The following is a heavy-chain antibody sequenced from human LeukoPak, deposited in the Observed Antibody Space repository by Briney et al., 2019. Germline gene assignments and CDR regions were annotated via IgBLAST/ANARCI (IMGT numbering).Heavy chain of an antibody. CDR3: ARDGLHTAHFDY. CDR1: GGSISSGGYS. CDR2: IYHSGST. V-gene: IGHV4-30-2*01. J-gene: IGHJ4*02. Sequence: PSQTLSLTCAVSGGSISSGGYSWSWIRQPPGKGLEWIGYIYHSGSTYYNPSLKSRVTISVDTSKSQFSLKLSSVTAADTAVYYCARDGLHTAHFDYWGQGTLVTVSS. D-gene: IGHD5-18*01.